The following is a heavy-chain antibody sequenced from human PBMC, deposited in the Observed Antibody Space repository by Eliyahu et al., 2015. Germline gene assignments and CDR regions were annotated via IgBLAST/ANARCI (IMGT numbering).Heavy chain of an antibody. V-gene: IGHV3-30*02. CDR2: IRDGGSNK. CDR3: AKDTQRYCSSTSCLYFDY. CDR1: GFTFSSYG. J-gene: IGHJ4*02. Sequence: QVQLVESGGGVVQPGGSLRLSCAASGFTFSSYGMHWVRQAPGKGLEWVAFIRDGGSNKYYADSVKGRFTISRDNSKNTLYLQMNSLRAEDTAVYYCAKDTQRYCSSTSCLYFDYWGQGTLVTVSS. D-gene: IGHD2-2*01.